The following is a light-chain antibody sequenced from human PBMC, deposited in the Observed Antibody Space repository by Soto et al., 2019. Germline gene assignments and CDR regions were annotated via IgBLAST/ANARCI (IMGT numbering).Light chain of an antibody. CDR1: SSDVGRYIY. V-gene: IGLV2-8*01. J-gene: IGLJ1*01. CDR2: EVT. Sequence: QSALTQPPSASGSPGQSVTISYTGTSSDVGRYIYVSWYQQHPGKAPKLVIYEVTKRPSGVPARFSGSKSGNTASLTVSGLQAEDEADYYCSSYSGSNNFVFGAGTKVTVL. CDR3: SSYSGSNNFV.